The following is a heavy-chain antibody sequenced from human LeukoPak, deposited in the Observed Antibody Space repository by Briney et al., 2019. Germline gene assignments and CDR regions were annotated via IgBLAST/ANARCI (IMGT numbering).Heavy chain of an antibody. CDR1: GFTFDDYA. J-gene: IGHJ6*02. Sequence: GGSLRLSCAASGFTFDDYAMHWVRQAPGKGLEWVSGISGNSGSIGYADSVKGRFTISRDNAKTSLYLQMNSLRAEDTALYYCAKGYYYYGMDVWGQGTTVTVSS. V-gene: IGHV3-9*01. CDR3: AKGYYYYGMDV. CDR2: ISGNSGSI.